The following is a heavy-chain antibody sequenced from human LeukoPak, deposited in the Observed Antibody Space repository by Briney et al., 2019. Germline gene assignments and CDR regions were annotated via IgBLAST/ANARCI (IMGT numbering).Heavy chain of an antibody. J-gene: IGHJ4*02. V-gene: IGHV6-1*01. CDR1: GDSVSSNSAA. CDR2: TYYRSKWYN. CDR3: ARDFDDSSGYYSPGGFDY. D-gene: IGHD3-22*01. Sequence: SQTLSLTCAISGDSVSSNSAAWNWIRQSPSRGLEWLGRTYYRSKWYNDYAVYVKSRITINPDTSKNQFSLQLNSVTPEDTAVYYCARDFDDSSGYYSPGGFDYWGQGTLVTVSS.